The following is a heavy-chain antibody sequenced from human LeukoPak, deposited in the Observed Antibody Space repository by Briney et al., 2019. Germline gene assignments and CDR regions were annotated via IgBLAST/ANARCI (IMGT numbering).Heavy chain of an antibody. V-gene: IGHV3-49*04. D-gene: IGHD2-15*01. CDR1: GLPFSDYA. CDR3: ATHRMESHDIQFDY. J-gene: IGHJ4*02. CDR2: IRISASGATT. Sequence: GRSLRLSCTVSGLPFSDYALSWVRQLPGKGLEWVGFIRISASGATTEYSAPVKDRFRISRDDSKSLVYLQMNTLKTEDTAVYYCATHRMESHDIQFDYWGQGAQVTVSS.